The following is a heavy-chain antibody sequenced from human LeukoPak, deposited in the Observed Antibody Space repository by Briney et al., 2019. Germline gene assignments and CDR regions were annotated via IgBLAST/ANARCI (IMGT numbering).Heavy chain of an antibody. D-gene: IGHD6-13*01. CDR2: IYYSGST. CDR1: DGSISSGDYY. Sequence: SQTLSLTCTVSDGSISSGDYYWSWIRQPPGKGLEWIGYIYYSGSTYYNPSLKSRVTISVDTSKNQFSLKLSSVTAADTAVYYCARVGLVIAAAGTVGYYFDYWGQGTLVTVSS. CDR3: ARVGLVIAAAGTVGYYFDY. J-gene: IGHJ4*02. V-gene: IGHV4-30-4*01.